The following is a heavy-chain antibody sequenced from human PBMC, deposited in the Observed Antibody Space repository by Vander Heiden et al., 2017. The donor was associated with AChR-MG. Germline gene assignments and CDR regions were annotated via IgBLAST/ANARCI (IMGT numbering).Heavy chain of an antibody. CDR3: AKYPGDYGDYGFDY. CDR2: ISGSGGST. D-gene: IGHD4-17*01. Sequence: EVQLLESGGGLVQPGGSLRLSCAASGFTFSSYAMNWVRQAPGKGLEWVSVISGSGGSTYYADSVKGRFTISRDNSKNTLYLQMNSLRAEDTAVYYCAKYPGDYGDYGFDYWGQGTLVTVSS. J-gene: IGHJ4*02. CDR1: GFTFSSYA. V-gene: IGHV3-23*01.